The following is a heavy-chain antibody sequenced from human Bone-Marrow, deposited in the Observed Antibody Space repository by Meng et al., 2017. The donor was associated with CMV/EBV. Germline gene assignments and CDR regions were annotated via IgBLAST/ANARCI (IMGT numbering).Heavy chain of an antibody. Sequence: GGSLRLSCAASGFTFSSYAMHWVRQAPGKGLEWVAVISYDGSNKYYADSVKGRFTISRDNSKNTLYLQMNSLRAEDTAVYYCAKDATRAAAGYYYYYGMDVWGQGTTVTVSS. CDR1: GFTFSSYA. CDR2: ISYDGSNK. CDR3: AKDATRAAAGYYYYYGMDV. V-gene: IGHV3-30-3*01. D-gene: IGHD6-13*01. J-gene: IGHJ6*02.